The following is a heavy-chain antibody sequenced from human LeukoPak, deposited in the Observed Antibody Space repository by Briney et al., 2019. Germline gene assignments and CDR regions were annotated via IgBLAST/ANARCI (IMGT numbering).Heavy chain of an antibody. CDR3: AIHAGGYSYPLPRYFDL. CDR1: GFTFSSYE. D-gene: IGHD5-18*01. V-gene: IGHV3-48*03. J-gene: IGHJ2*01. CDR2: ISSSGSTI. Sequence: GGSLRLSCAASGFTFSSYEMNWVRQAPGKGLEWVSYISSSGSTIYYADSVKGRFTISRDNAKNSLYLQMNSLRAEDTAVYYCAIHAGGYSYPLPRYFDLWGRGTLVTVSS.